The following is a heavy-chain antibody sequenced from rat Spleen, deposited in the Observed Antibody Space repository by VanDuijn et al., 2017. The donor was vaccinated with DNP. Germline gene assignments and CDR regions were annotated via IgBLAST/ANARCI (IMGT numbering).Heavy chain of an antibody. D-gene: IGHD1-11*01. J-gene: IGHJ2*01. CDR3: TTDFERGY. CDR2: ITTSGDIS. V-gene: IGHV5-31*01. Sequence: EVQLVESGGGLVQPGRSLKLSCVASGFTFNTYWMTWIRQVPGKGLEWVASITTSGDISYYRDSVRGRFTISRDYARSTLYLQMDSLRSEDTATYYCTTDFERGYWGQGVMVTVSS. CDR1: GFTFNTYW.